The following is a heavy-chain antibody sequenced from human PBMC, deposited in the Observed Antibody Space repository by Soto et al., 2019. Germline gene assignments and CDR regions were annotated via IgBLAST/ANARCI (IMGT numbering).Heavy chain of an antibody. D-gene: IGHD1-26*01. V-gene: IGHV4-39*01. J-gene: IGHJ5*02. CDR2: SYYSGTT. CDR3: ARQKWEQPKWFDP. CDR1: GGAISDARFY. Sequence: QLQLQESGPGLVKPSETLSLTCSLSGGAISDARFYWGWIRQSPGKGLEWVGSSYYSGTTFFNPSLQSRVTISVDTSENQFSLKLSSVTAADTALYFCARQKWEQPKWFDPWGQGTLVTVSS.